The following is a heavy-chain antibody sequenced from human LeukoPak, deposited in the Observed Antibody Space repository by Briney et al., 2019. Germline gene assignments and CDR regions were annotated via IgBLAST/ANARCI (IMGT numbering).Heavy chain of an antibody. J-gene: IGHJ4*02. CDR2: INPNSGGT. Sequence: ASVKVSCKASGYTFTGYYMHWARQAPGQGLEWMGWINPNSGGTNYAQKFQGRVTMTRDTSISTAYMELSRLRSDDTAVYYCARDGDSSGWYHFDYWGQGTLVTVSS. V-gene: IGHV1-2*02. CDR1: GYTFTGYY. CDR3: ARDGDSSGWYHFDY. D-gene: IGHD6-19*01.